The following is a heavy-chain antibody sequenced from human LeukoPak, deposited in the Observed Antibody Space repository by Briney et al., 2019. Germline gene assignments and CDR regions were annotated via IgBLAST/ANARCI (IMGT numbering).Heavy chain of an antibody. D-gene: IGHD2/OR15-2a*01. J-gene: IGHJ4*02. CDR1: GFTFSSYW. CDR3: TSFRGGDFPPV. CDR2: VNSDGTTT. Sequence: PGGSLRLSCAASGFTFSSYWMHWVRQAPGKGLVWVSRVNSDGTTTTYADSVRGRFTISRDNAKNTLYLQMSSLRAEDTAVYYCTSFRGGDFPPVWGQGTLVTVSS. V-gene: IGHV3-74*01.